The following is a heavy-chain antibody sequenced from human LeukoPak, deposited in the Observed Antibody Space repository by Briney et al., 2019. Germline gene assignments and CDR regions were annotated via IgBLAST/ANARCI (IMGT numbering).Heavy chain of an antibody. V-gene: IGHV3-9*01. J-gene: IGHJ6*02. D-gene: IGHD3-10*01. CDR1: GFNFRDYG. CDR3: AKDFYGSENYGMDV. CDR2: ISWGSDRI. Sequence: PGGSLTLSCVASGFNFRDYGMHWVRQAPGKGLEWVSGISWGSDRIDYEDSVKGRFTIFRDNAEESLYLHMNSLRVEDTALYYCAKDFYGSENYGMDVWGQGTTVTVSS.